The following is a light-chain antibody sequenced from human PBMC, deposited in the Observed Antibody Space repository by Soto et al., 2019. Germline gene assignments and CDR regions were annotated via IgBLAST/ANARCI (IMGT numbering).Light chain of an antibody. CDR2: AAS. CDR1: QSLLYSSNNKNN. Sequence: DIVMTQSPDSLAVSLGERATINCKSSQSLLYSSNNKNNLAWYQQKPGKAPNLLLYAASGLQSGVPSRFSGSGSGTDFTLTISSLEPEDSAVYYCQQRNIWPPVTLGQGTRLEIK. CDR3: QQRNIWPPVT. J-gene: IGKJ5*01. V-gene: IGKV4-1*01.